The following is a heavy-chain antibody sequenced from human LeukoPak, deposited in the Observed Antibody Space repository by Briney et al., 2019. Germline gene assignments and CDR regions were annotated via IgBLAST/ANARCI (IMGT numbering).Heavy chain of an antibody. J-gene: IGHJ4*02. CDR2: IDSSGTT. CDR3: ARHGYIQFWLY. CDR1: GASLSRDTYF. Sequence: PSETLSLTCTEAGASLSRDTYFWGWIRQSPEKGLEWIGSIDSSGTTHYNSSLKSRVVISVDTSRNEVSLNLTSVTSADTAVYYCARHGYIQFWLYWGQGTQVIVSS. V-gene: IGHV4-39*01. D-gene: IGHD5-18*01.